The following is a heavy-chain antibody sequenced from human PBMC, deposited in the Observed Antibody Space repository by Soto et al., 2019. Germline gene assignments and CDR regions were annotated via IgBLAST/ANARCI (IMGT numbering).Heavy chain of an antibody. V-gene: IGHV3-7*05. CDR1: GFTFRTYW. CDR3: ATDGSTSWYSYHYHGMDV. D-gene: IGHD6-13*01. CDR2: INQDGSEK. Sequence: EVQLVESGGGLVQPGGSLRLSCGASGFTFRTYWLSWVRQVPGKGLEWVANINQDGSEKNYVDSVKGRFTISRDNANNSLYLQLSSLRAEDTALYYCATDGSTSWYSYHYHGMDVWGQGTTVTVSS. J-gene: IGHJ6*02.